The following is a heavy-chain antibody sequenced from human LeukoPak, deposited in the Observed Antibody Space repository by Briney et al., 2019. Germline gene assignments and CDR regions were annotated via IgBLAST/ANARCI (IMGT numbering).Heavy chain of an antibody. J-gene: IGHJ4*02. Sequence: SSQTLSLTCTVSGGSISSGGYYWSWIRQPPGKGLEWIGYIYHSGSTYYNPSLKSRVTISVDRSKNQFSLKLSSVTAADTAVYYCARGGSSSLDYWGQGTLVTVSS. V-gene: IGHV4-30-2*01. CDR3: ARGGSSSLDY. CDR2: IYHSGST. CDR1: GGSISSGGYY. D-gene: IGHD6-6*01.